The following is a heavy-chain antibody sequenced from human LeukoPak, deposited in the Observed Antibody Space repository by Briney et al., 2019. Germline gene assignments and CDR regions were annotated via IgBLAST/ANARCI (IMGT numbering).Heavy chain of an antibody. V-gene: IGHV3-23*01. CDR3: AKERDAKGYFDY. J-gene: IGHJ4*02. Sequence: GGSLRLSCAASGFSFSTYAMSWVRQAPGQGLEWVSAISGCGKTYYPESVKGRFTISRDHSKNTLFLQMNGLRAEDTAVYYCAKERDAKGYFDYWGQGTLVTVSS. CDR2: ISGCGKT. CDR1: GFSFSTYA.